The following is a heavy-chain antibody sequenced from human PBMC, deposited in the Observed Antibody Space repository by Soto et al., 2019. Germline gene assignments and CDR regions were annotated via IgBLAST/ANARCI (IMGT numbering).Heavy chain of an antibody. V-gene: IGHV1-69*01. CDR2: IIPIFGTA. CDR1: GGTFSSYA. D-gene: IGHD4-17*01. CDR3: ARVCSQNYGDYSSISGWFDP. J-gene: IGHJ5*02. Sequence: QVQLVQSGAEVKKPGSSVKVSCKASGGTFSSYAISWVRQAPGQGLEWMGGIIPIFGTANYAQKFQGRVTIPADESTSTAYMELRSLRSEDTAVYYCARVCSQNYGDYSSISGWFDPWGQGTLVTVSS.